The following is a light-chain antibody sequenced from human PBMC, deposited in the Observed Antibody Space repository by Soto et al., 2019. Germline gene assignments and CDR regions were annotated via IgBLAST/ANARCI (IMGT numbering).Light chain of an antibody. CDR2: GAS. CDR1: QSVCSNC. V-gene: IGKV3-20*01. CDR3: QQYNTWPPWT. J-gene: IGKJ1*01. Sequence: ETVWTQSPGTLSLSPGEGATLSCSASQSVCSNCLAWYQQKPGQAPRLLIFGASSRATGIPDRFSGSGSGTDFSLPIRILEPEDFVVYYCQQYNTWPPWTFGQGTQVESK.